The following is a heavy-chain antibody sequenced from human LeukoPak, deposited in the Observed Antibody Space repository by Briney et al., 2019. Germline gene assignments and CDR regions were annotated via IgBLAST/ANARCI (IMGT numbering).Heavy chain of an antibody. CDR2: INPNSGGT. CDR1: GYSFTDYH. J-gene: IGHJ5*02. D-gene: IGHD1-26*01. V-gene: IGHV1-2*02. CDR3: ARADRLDGSPYLIGP. Sequence: GASVKVSCKTSGYSFTDYHMHWVRQAPGQGLEWMGWINPNSGGTSTAQKFQGRITMTRDTSITTVYMEVSWLTSDDTAIYYCARADRLDGSPYLIGPWGQGTLVTVSS.